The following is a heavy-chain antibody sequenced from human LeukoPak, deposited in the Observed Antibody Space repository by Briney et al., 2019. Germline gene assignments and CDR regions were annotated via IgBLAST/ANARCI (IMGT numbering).Heavy chain of an antibody. CDR2: ISSSSSYI. J-gene: IGHJ4*02. V-gene: IGHV3-21*01. D-gene: IGHD6-19*01. CDR3: ARDLSSGWSSFDY. Sequence: GGSLRLSCAASGFTFSSYSMNWVRQAPGKGLEWVSSISSSSSYIYYADSVKGRFTISRDNAKNSLYLQMNSLRAEDTAVYYCARDLSSGWSSFDYWGRGTLVTVSS. CDR1: GFTFSSYS.